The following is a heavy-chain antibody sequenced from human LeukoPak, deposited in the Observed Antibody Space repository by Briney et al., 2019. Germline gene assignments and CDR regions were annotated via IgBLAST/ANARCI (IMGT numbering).Heavy chain of an antibody. V-gene: IGHV3-43D*03. CDR2: ISWDGGST. CDR1: GFTFDDYA. CDR3: YYYMDV. Sequence: WGSLRLSCAASGFTFDDYAMHWVRQAPGKGLEWVSLISWDGGSTYYADSVKGRFTISRDNSKNSLYLQMNSLYCAARISGYVYYYMDVWGKGTTVTVSS. D-gene: IGHD5-12*01. J-gene: IGHJ6*03.